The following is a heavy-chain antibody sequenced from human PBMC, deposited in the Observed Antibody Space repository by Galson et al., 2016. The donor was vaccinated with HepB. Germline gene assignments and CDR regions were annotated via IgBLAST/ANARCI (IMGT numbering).Heavy chain of an antibody. D-gene: IGHD2-2*02. CDR2: ISDDGSTK. CDR3: AREGGYCRSTSCYSWFDP. V-gene: IGHV3-30-3*01. Sequence: SLRLSCAASGFTFSNYAMHWVRQAPGKGLEWVALISDDGSTKYYGDSVKGRFTISRDSSKSTLHLQMNSLRTEDTAVYYCAREGGYCRSTSCYSWFDPWGQGNQVTVSS. CDR1: GFTFSNYA. J-gene: IGHJ5*02.